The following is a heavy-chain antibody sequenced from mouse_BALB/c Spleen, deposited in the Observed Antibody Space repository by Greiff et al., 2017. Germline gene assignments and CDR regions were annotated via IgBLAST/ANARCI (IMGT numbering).Heavy chain of an antibody. V-gene: IGHV14-3*02. Sequence: VQLQQSGAELVKPGASVKLSCTASGFNIKDTYMHWVKQRPEQGLEWIGRIDPANGNTKYDPKFQGKATITADTSSNTAYLQLSSLTSEDTAVYYCAFITTVDWYFEVWGAGTTVTVSS. CDR3: AFITTVDWYFEV. J-gene: IGHJ1*01. D-gene: IGHD1-1*01. CDR1: GFNIKDTY. CDR2: IDPANGNT.